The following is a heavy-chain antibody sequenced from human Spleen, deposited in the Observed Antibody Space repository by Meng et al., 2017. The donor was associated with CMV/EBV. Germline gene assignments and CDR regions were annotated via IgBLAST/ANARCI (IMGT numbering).Heavy chain of an antibody. CDR1: GRSLSQPL. D-gene: IGHD3-10*01. CDR3: ARGRGGLN. Sequence: PSLPSTLYGRSLSQPLWRWISKPPREGLQCIGQMNHSRYTNYNPTLKSRVTMSVDTPKNQFTLRLSSVTAEDTAVYYCARGRGGLNWGQGTLVTVSS. CDR2: MNHSRYT. V-gene: IGHV4-34*01. J-gene: IGHJ4*02.